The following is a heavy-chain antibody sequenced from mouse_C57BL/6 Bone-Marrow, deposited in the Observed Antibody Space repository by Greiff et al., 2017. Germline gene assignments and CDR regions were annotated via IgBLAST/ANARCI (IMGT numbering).Heavy chain of an antibody. CDR2: IDPENGDT. Sequence: EVQVVESGAELVRPGASVKLSCTASGFNIKDDYMHWVKQRPEQGLEWIGWIDPENGDTEYASKFQGKATITADTSSNTAYLQLSSLTSEDTAVYYCTGYYSNYGYAMDYWGQGTSVTVSS. V-gene: IGHV14-4*01. D-gene: IGHD2-5*01. J-gene: IGHJ4*01. CDR3: TGYYSNYGYAMDY. CDR1: GFNIKDDY.